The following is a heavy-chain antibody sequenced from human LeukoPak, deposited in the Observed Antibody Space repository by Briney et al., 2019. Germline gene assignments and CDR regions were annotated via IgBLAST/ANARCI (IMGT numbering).Heavy chain of an antibody. CDR1: GFIFDDYV. V-gene: IGHV3-9*01. J-gene: IGHJ4*02. CDR3: VKGYSSSWSGYFDS. Sequence: PGGSLRLSCEASGFIFDDYVMYWVRHSPGKGLEWVSGITWDGYKIDYVDSVKGRFTISRDNAGNSLFLQMNRVRVEDTAFYYCVKGYSSSWSGYFDSWGQGTLVTVAS. D-gene: IGHD5-18*01. CDR2: ITWDGYKI.